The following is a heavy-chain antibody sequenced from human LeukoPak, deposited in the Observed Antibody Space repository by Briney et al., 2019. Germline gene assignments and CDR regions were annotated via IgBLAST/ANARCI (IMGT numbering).Heavy chain of an antibody. V-gene: IGHV3-9*01. J-gene: IGHJ4*02. CDR3: AKDMAL. Sequence: GGSLRLSCAASGFTFDDYAVHWVRQAPGKGLEWVSGISWNSGSIGYADSVKGRFTISRDNAKNSLYLQMNSLRAEDTALYYCAKDMALWGQGTLVTVSS. CDR1: GFTFDDYA. CDR2: ISWNSGSI.